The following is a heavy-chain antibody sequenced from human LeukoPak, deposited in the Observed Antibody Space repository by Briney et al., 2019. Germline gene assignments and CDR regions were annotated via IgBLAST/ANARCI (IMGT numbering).Heavy chain of an antibody. D-gene: IGHD5-24*01. J-gene: IGHJ6*02. CDR1: GFTFSSYS. CDR3: ARCGTPNNYHYYGLDV. Sequence: GGSLRLSCAASGFTFSSYSMNWVRQAPGKGLEWVPSISSSSSYIYYADSVKGRFTISRDNAKNSLYLQMNSLGAEDTAVYYCARCGTPNNYHYYGLDVWGQGTTVTVSS. V-gene: IGHV3-21*01. CDR2: ISSSSSYI.